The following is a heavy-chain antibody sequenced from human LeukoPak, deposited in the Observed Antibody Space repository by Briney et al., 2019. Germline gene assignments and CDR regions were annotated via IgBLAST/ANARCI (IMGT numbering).Heavy chain of an antibody. V-gene: IGHV4-39*01. CDR1: GGSISGSYYY. J-gene: IGHJ4*02. CDR2: VYCSGTP. CDR3: ATESWIQGEDY. Sequence: TSETLSLTCTVSGGSISGSYYYWGWIRQPPGKGLEWIGSVYCSGTPYYNPSLKSRVTISVSTSKNQFPQKLTSVTAADTAVYYCATESWIQGEDYWGQGTLVTVPS. D-gene: IGHD5-18*01.